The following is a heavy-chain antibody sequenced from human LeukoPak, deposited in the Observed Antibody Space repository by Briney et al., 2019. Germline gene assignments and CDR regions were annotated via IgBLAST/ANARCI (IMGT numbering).Heavy chain of an antibody. J-gene: IGHJ4*02. D-gene: IGHD6-13*01. Sequence: GGSLRLSCAASGFTFSSYAMSWVRQAPGKRLEWASAISGSGGSTYYADSVKGRFTISRDNSKNTLYLQMNSLRAEDTAVYYCAKDLDGWSSSWYEDFDYWGQGTLVTVSS. CDR3: AKDLDGWSSSWYEDFDY. V-gene: IGHV3-23*01. CDR2: ISGSGGST. CDR1: GFTFSSYA.